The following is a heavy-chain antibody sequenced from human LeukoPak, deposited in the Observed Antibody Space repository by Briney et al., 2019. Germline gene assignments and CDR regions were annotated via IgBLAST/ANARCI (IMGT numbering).Heavy chain of an antibody. Sequence: SETLSLTCTVSGGSISSYYWSWIRQPPGKGLEWIGYIYHSGSTNYNPSLKSRVTISVDTSKNQFSLKLSSVTAADTAVYYCARFLSRIVGATSWFDPWGQGTLVTVSS. J-gene: IGHJ5*02. D-gene: IGHD1-26*01. CDR1: GGSISSYY. CDR3: ARFLSRIVGATSWFDP. V-gene: IGHV4-59*01. CDR2: IYHSGST.